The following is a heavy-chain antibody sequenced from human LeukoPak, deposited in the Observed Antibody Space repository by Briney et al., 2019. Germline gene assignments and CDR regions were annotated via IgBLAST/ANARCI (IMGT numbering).Heavy chain of an antibody. J-gene: IGHJ5*02. CDR2: IYYSGST. CDR1: GGSISSYF. D-gene: IGHD6-13*01. CDR3: ARQPSSSWYYDWFDP. V-gene: IGHV4-59*08. Sequence: SETLSLTCTVSGGSISSYFWSWIRQPPGKGLEWIGYIYYSGSTYYNPSLKSRVTISVDTSKNQFSLKLSSVTAADTAVYYCARQPSSSWYYDWFDPWGQGTLVTVSS.